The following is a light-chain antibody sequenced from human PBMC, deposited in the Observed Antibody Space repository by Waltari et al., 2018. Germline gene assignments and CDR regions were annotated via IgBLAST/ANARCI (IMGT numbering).Light chain of an antibody. CDR2: EVT. CDR1: NSDVGSYNF. Sequence: QPALTQPASVSASPGQSITISCTGTNSDVGSYNFVSWFQQHPGEAPKLMIYEVTNRPSGVSNRFSGSKSGNTASLIISGLQGEDEADYYCSSYTTSRTYVFGTGTKVTVL. CDR3: SSYTTSRTYV. J-gene: IGLJ1*01. V-gene: IGLV2-14*01.